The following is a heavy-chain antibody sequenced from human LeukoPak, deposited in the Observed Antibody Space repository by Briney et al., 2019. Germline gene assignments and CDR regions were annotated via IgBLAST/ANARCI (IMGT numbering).Heavy chain of an antibody. CDR2: INTNTGNP. D-gene: IGHD6-13*01. CDR3: ARPWGRIAAAGTAKNWFDP. CDR1: GYTFTSYA. V-gene: IGHV7-4-1*02. J-gene: IGHJ5*02. Sequence: GASVKVSCKASGYTFTSYAMNWVRQAPEQGLEWMGWINTNTGNPTYAQGFTGRFVFSLDTSVSTAYLQISSLKAEDTAVYYCARPWGRIAAAGTAKNWFDPWGQGTLVTVSS.